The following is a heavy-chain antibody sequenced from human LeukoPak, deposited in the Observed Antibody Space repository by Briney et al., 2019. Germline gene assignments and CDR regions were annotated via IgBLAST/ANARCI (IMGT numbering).Heavy chain of an antibody. D-gene: IGHD3-3*01. CDR3: ARVYDFWSGYYNRQDSPFDP. CDR1: GYTFTSYG. J-gene: IGHJ5*02. CDR2: ISAYNGNT. Sequence: ASVKVSCKASGYTFTSYGSSWVRQAPGQGLEWMGWISAYNGNTNYAQKLQGRVTMTTDTSTSTAYMELRSLRSDDTAVYYCARVYDFWSGYYNRQDSPFDPWGQGTLVTVSS. V-gene: IGHV1-18*01.